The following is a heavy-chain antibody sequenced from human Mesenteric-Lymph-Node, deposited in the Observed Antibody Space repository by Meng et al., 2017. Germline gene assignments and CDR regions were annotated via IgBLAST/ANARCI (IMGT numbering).Heavy chain of an antibody. CDR1: GGSFSGYY. Sequence: VRLQQGGAGLLKPPETLSLTCAVYGGSFSGYYWSWIRQPPGKGLEWIGEINHSGSTNYNPSLKSRVTISVDTSKNQFSLKLSSVTAADTAVYYCARVLAAAGFDLWGRGTLVTVSS. J-gene: IGHJ2*01. CDR3: ARVLAAAGFDL. D-gene: IGHD6-13*01. V-gene: IGHV4-34*01. CDR2: INHSGST.